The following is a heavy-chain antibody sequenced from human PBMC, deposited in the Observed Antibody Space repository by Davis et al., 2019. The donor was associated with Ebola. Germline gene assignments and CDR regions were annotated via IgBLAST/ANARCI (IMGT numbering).Heavy chain of an antibody. Sequence: MPSETLSLTCAVYGGSFSGYYWSWIRQPPGKGLEWIGAINHSGSTNYNPSLKSRVTISVDTSKNQFSLKLSSVTAADTAVYYCARLVVVPAAIVWFDPWGQGTLVTVSS. CDR2: INHSGST. D-gene: IGHD2-2*02. V-gene: IGHV4-34*01. CDR1: GGSFSGYY. J-gene: IGHJ5*02. CDR3: ARLVVVPAAIVWFDP.